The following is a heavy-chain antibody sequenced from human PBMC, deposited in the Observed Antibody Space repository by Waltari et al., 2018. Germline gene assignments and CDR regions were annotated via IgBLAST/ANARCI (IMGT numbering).Heavy chain of an antibody. V-gene: IGHV1-69*05. CDR2: IIPIFGTA. J-gene: IGHJ2*01. CDR1: GGTSSSYP. CDR3: ATPASTTVTTGALYWYFDL. Sequence: QVQLVQSGAEVKKPGSSVKVSCKASGGTSSSYPISWVRQAPGQGLEWMGGIIPIFGTANYAQKFQGRVTITTDESTSTAYMELSSLRSEDTAVYYCATPASTTVTTGALYWYFDLWGRGTLVTVSS. D-gene: IGHD4-17*01.